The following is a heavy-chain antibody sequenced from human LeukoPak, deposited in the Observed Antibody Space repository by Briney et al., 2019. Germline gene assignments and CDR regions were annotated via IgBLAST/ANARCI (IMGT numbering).Heavy chain of an antibody. V-gene: IGHV3-53*01. J-gene: IGHJ6*03. CDR2: IYSGGST. Sequence: GGSLRLSCAASGFTVSSNYMSWVRQPPGKGVEWVSVIYSGGSTYYADSVKGRFTISRDNSKNTLYLQMNSLRAEDTAVYYCARDTEGSVDYYYMDVWGKGTTVTVSS. CDR1: GFTVSSNY. CDR3: ARDTEGSVDYYYMDV.